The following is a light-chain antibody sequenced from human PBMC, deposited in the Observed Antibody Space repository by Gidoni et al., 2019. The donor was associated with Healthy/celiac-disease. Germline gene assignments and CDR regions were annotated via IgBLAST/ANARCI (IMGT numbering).Light chain of an antibody. J-gene: IGLJ2*01. CDR1: SSDVGGNNY. CDR3: SSYAGSNVV. Sequence: QSALPQPPSAAGSPGQSVSISCPGTSSDVGGNNYVPWYQQHPGKAPKLMIYEVSKRPSVVPDRFSGSKSGNTASLTVSALQAEDEADYYCSSYAGSNVVFGGGTKLTVL. CDR2: EVS. V-gene: IGLV2-8*01.